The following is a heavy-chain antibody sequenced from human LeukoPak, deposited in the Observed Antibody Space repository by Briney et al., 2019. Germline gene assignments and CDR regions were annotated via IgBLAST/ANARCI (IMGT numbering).Heavy chain of an antibody. J-gene: IGHJ4*02. D-gene: IGHD2-15*01. V-gene: IGHV3-30*03. CDR1: GFTFSSYG. CDR3: ATSDGRDFDY. CDR2: ISYDGSNK. Sequence: GGSLRLSCAASGFTFSSYGMHWVRQAPGKGLEWVAVISYDGSNKYYADSVKGRFTISRDNSKNTLYLQMNSLRAEDTAVYYCATSDGRDFDYWGQGTLVTVSS.